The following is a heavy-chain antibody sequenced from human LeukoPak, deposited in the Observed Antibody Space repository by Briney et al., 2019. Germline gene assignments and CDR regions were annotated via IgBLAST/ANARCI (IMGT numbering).Heavy chain of an antibody. CDR1: GYTFTGHY. Sequence: ASVKVSCKASGYTFTGHYMHWVRQAPGQGLEWLGWINPKNAGTNYAQKFQGRVTMTRDTSTGTVYMELSRLRSDDTAVYYCARGGRWELPRPYAFDIWGQGTMVTVSS. CDR2: INPKNAGT. V-gene: IGHV1-2*02. CDR3: ARGGRWELPRPYAFDI. D-gene: IGHD1-26*01. J-gene: IGHJ3*02.